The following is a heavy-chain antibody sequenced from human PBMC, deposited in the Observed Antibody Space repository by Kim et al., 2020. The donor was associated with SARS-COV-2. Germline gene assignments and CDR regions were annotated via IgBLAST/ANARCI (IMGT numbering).Heavy chain of an antibody. V-gene: IGHV3-73*01. Sequence: YVASVKGSFTILRGESKNTAYLQMNSLKTEDTAVYYCTRQSPSGASFAFDIWGQGTMVTVSS. J-gene: IGHJ3*02. D-gene: IGHD3-10*01. CDR3: TRQSPSGASFAFDI.